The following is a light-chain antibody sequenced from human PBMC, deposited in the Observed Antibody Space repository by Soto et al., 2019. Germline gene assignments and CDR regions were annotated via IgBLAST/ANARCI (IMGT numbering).Light chain of an antibody. J-gene: IGKJ5*01. CDR2: GAS. V-gene: IGKV3-20*01. CDR1: QSVSSSY. CDR3: QQYGSSPRT. Sequence: EIVLTQSPGTLSLSPVERATLSSRAIQSVSSSYLAWYQQKPGQAPRLLIYGASSRATGIPDRFSGSGSGTDVTLTISRLEPEDFALYYGQQYGSSPRTFGQGTRLEIK.